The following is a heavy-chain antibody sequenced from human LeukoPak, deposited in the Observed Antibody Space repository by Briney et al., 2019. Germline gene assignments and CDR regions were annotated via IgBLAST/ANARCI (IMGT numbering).Heavy chain of an antibody. CDR3: ARDQGYSSSWTYWYFDL. CDR1: GGSISSYY. D-gene: IGHD6-13*01. V-gene: IGHV4-59*01. J-gene: IGHJ2*01. Sequence: SETLSLTCTVSGGSISSYYWSWIRQPPGKGLEWIGYIYYSGSTSYNPSLKSRVTISVDTSKNQFSLKLSSVTAADTAVYYCARDQGYSSSWTYWYFDLWGRGTLVTVSS. CDR2: IYYSGST.